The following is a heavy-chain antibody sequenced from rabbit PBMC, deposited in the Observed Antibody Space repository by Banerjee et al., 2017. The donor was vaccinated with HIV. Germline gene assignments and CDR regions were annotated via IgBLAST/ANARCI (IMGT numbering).Heavy chain of an antibody. CDR1: GIDFSDSW. D-gene: IGHD1-1*01. CDR2: MFDGSRDYL. Sequence: QSLEESGGGLVKPGGTLTLTCTASGIDFSDSWMCWVRQAPGKGLESIACMFDGSRDYLTYANWAKGRSTVSASSSTTVTLQMTSLTDADTATYFCARDLDGVIGWNLAWWGQGTLVTVS. CDR3: ARDLDGVIGWNLAW. J-gene: IGHJ6*01. V-gene: IGHV1S40*01.